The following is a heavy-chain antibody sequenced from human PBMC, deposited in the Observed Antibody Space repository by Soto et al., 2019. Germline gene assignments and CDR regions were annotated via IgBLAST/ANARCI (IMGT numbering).Heavy chain of an antibody. D-gene: IGHD1-1*01. CDR3: ALDRNAIDY. CDR1: GGSFSGYY. J-gene: IGHJ4*02. V-gene: IGHV4-34*01. CDR2: INHSGST. Sequence: PSETLSLTCAVYGGSFSGYYWSWIRQPPGKGLEWIGEINHSGSTNYNPSLKSRVTISVDTSKNQFSLKLSSVTAADTAVYYCALDRNAIDYWGQGTLVTVSS.